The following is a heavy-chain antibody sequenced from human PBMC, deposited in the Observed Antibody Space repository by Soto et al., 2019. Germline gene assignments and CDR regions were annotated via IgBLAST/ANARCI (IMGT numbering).Heavy chain of an antibody. J-gene: IGHJ4*02. D-gene: IGHD3-10*01. V-gene: IGHV3-11*05. CDR2: ISGSTDYL. CDR1: GFTFTDYY. CDR3: ARDLGLSSSNYFDF. Sequence: QVQLVESGGDLVKPGGSLRLSCEASGFTFTDYYMSWLRQAPGQGLQWLSYISGSTDYLNYADSVKGRFTISRDNAKNLLYLQMTSLRADDTAVYYCARDLGLSSSNYFDFWGQGTLVTVSS.